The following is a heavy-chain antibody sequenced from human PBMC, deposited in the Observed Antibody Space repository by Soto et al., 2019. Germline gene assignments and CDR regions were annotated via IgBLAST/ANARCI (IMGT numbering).Heavy chain of an antibody. V-gene: IGHV3-30*04. CDR3: ATELEFRRYFDY. CDR1: GSIFHSFS. Sequence: GGSLRLSCVASGSIFHSFSMNWVRQTPDKGLEWVAVISYDGSRQYYGDSVKGRFTISRDNSKNTLFLQMNSLRPEDTAVYYCATELEFRRYFDYWGQGTLVTVSS. D-gene: IGHD1-1*01. J-gene: IGHJ4*02. CDR2: ISYDGSRQ.